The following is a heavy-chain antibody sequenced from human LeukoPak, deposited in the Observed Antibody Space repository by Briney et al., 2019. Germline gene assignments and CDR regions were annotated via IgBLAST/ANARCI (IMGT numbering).Heavy chain of an antibody. V-gene: IGHV4-61*01. Sequence: PSETLSLTCTVSGGSISSSSYYWSWIRQPPGKGLEWIGYIYYSGSTNYNPSLKSRVTISVDTSKNQFSLKLSSVTAADTAVYYCARESPDYYDLRGGSNAFDIWGQGTMVTVSS. CDR1: GGSISSSSYY. J-gene: IGHJ3*02. CDR3: ARESPDYYDLRGGSNAFDI. D-gene: IGHD3-22*01. CDR2: IYYSGST.